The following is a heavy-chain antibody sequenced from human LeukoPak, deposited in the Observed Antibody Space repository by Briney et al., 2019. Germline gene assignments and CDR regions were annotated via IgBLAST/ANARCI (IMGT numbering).Heavy chain of an antibody. J-gene: IGHJ5*02. CDR1: GGSISSYY. V-gene: IGHV4-59*01. CDR3: ARDTAAWFDP. CDR2: IHYSGST. D-gene: IGHD6-13*01. Sequence: SETLSLTCNVPGGSISSYYWSWIRQPLGEGLEWIGYIHYSGSTNYNPSLKSRVIISLDTSKNQLSLKLSSVTAADTAVYYCARDTAAWFDPWGQGTLVTVSS.